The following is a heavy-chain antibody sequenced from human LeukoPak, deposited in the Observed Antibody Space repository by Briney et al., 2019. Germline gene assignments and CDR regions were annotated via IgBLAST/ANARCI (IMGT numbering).Heavy chain of an antibody. Sequence: ASVKVSCKASGGTFSSYAISWVRQAPGQGLEWMGGIIPIFGTANYAQKFQGRVTITADKSTSTAYMELSSLRSEDTAVYYCAYRSFGGAKGRWAFDIWGQGTMVTVSS. J-gene: IGHJ3*02. CDR2: IIPIFGTA. V-gene: IGHV1-69*06. CDR3: AYRSFGGAKGRWAFDI. CDR1: GGTFSSYA. D-gene: IGHD3-10*01.